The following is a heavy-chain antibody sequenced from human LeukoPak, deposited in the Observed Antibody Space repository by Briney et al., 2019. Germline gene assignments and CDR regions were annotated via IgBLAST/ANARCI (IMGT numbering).Heavy chain of an antibody. J-gene: IGHJ6*02. CDR1: GGSISSGGYY. CDR3: ARGLAMVRGAIRYYCGMDV. D-gene: IGHD3-10*01. Sequence: SETLSLTCTVSGGSISSGGYYWSWIRQHPGKGLEWIGYIYYSGSTYYNPSLKSRVTISVDTSKNQFSLKLSSVTAADTAVYYCARGLAMVRGAIRYYCGMDVWGQGTTVTVSS. CDR2: IYYSGST. V-gene: IGHV4-31*03.